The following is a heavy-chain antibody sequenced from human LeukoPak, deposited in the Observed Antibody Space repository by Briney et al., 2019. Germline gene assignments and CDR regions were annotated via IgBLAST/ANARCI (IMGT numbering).Heavy chain of an antibody. Sequence: GGSLRLSCAASGFTFSSYAMHWVRQAPGKGLEWITVTSYDGRNKYYADSVKGRFTISRDNSKNTLYPQMNSLRPEDTAVYYCARGSQWLVDPAYYFDYWGQGALVTVSS. CDR3: ARGSQWLVDPAYYFDY. J-gene: IGHJ4*02. V-gene: IGHV3-30*04. CDR2: TSYDGRNK. D-gene: IGHD6-19*01. CDR1: GFTFSSYA.